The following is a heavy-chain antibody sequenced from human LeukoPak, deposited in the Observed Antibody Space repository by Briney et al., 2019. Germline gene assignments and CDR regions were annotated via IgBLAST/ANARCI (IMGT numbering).Heavy chain of an antibody. V-gene: IGHV3-30-3*01. J-gene: IGHJ4*02. D-gene: IGHD3-10*01. Sequence: GGSLRLSCAASGFTFNSYAIHWVRQAPGQGLQWVAVISYDGSNKYYADSVKGRFTISRDSSQNTLYLQRNSLRAEDTALYYCARDRYFGSGSYLFDSWGQGTLVTVSS. CDR2: ISYDGSNK. CDR1: GFTFNSYA. CDR3: ARDRYFGSGSYLFDS.